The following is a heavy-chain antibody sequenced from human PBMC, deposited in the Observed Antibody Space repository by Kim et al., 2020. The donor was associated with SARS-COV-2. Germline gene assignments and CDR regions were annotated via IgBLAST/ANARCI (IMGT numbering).Heavy chain of an antibody. CDR1: GDSSSSSY. CDR3: ARQRGRYLAPLAY. Sequence: SETLSLTCTISGDSSSSSYWNWFRQPPGKGLEWIGYISYSGNTKYRPSLQSRVAISVDTSKSQVSLQVRTVTAADTAVYYCARQRGRYLAPLAYWGQGILVTVSS. D-gene: IGHD3-16*02. CDR2: ISYSGNT. V-gene: IGHV4-59*08. J-gene: IGHJ4*01.